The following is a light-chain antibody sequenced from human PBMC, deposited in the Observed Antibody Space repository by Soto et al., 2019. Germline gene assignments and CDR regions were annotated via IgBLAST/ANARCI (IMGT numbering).Light chain of an antibody. CDR1: QSISSW. Sequence: DIQMTQSPSTLSASVGDRVTITCRASQSISSWLAWYQQKPGKAPKLLIYKASSLESGVPSRFSGSGSGTEFTLTISTLQPDDSATYYCQQYNSYSPQLTFGGGTKVEIK. J-gene: IGKJ4*01. CDR3: QQYNSYSPQLT. V-gene: IGKV1-5*03. CDR2: KAS.